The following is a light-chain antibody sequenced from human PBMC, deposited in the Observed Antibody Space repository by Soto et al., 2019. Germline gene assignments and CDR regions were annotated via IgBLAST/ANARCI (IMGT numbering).Light chain of an antibody. V-gene: IGKV3-15*01. CDR1: QSVSSN. Sequence: EIVMTQSPATLSVSPGERATLSCRASQSVSSNLAWYQQKLGQAPRLLIYGASTRATGIPARFSGSGSGTEFTLTISSLQSEDFAVYYCQQYNNWLSTFGGGTKVEIK. CDR3: QQYNNWLST. CDR2: GAS. J-gene: IGKJ4*01.